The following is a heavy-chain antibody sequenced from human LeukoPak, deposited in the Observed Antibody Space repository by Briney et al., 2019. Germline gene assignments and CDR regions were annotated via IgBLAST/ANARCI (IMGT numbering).Heavy chain of an antibody. CDR3: ARGYSGYEFGY. D-gene: IGHD5-12*01. J-gene: IGHJ4*02. CDR2: IKDDGSEE. CDR1: GFTFSTSW. Sequence: SGGSLRLSCAASGFTFSTSWMNWVRQAPGKGLEWVANIKDDGSEEYYVDSVKGRFTISRDNARKSLYLQMNSLRVEDTAVYYCARGYSGYEFGYWGQGTLVTVSS. V-gene: IGHV3-7*04.